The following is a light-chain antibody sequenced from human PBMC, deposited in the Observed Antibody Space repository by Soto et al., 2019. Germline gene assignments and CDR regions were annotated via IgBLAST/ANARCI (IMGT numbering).Light chain of an antibody. CDR3: QQYGSSPRT. CDR1: QSISGT. Sequence: EIVLTQSPGTLSLSPGERATLSCRASQSISGTLAWYQQKPGQAPRLLIYGASSRATGIPDRFSGSGSVTDFTLTISRLEPEDFAVYFCQQYGSSPRTFGQGTKVDIK. V-gene: IGKV3-20*01. J-gene: IGKJ1*01. CDR2: GAS.